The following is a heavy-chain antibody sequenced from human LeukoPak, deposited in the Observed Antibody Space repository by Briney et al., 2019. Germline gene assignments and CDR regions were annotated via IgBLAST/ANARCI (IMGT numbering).Heavy chain of an antibody. CDR2: ISYDGSNK. J-gene: IGHJ4*02. D-gene: IGHD2-15*01. CDR3: AKDQKYCSGGSCPPYYFDY. V-gene: IGHV3-30*18. CDR1: GFTFSSYG. Sequence: PGRSLRLSCAASGFTFSSYGMDWVRPAPGEGLEWVAVISYDGSNKIYADSVEGRFTISRDNSKNTLYLQMNSLRAEDTAVYYCAKDQKYCSGGSCPPYYFDYWGQGTLVTASS.